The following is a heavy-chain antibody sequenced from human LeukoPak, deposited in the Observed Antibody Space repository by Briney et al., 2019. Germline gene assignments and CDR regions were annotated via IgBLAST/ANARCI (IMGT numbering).Heavy chain of an antibody. CDR3: AREEYSGYDGYGMDV. CDR2: IYYSGST. D-gene: IGHD5-12*01. J-gene: IGHJ6*04. V-gene: IGHV4-31*03. CDR1: GGSISSGGYY. Sequence: SETLSLTCTFSGGSISSGGYYWSWIRQHPGKGLEWIGYIYYSGSTYYNPSLKSRVTISVDTSKNQFSLKLSSVTAADTAVYYCAREEYSGYDGYGMDVWGKGTTVTVSS.